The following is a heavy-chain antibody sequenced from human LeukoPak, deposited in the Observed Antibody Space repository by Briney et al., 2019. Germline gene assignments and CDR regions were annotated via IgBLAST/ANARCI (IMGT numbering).Heavy chain of an antibody. Sequence: GGSLRLSCAASGFTFSNYAMTWVRQAPGKGLEWVSGINGRGDSTVYADAVKGRFTISRDNFKSTLYLQMNSLRVEDTAGYYCAKDQGSGHGAYTWGTFDFWGLETLVTVSS. CDR1: GFTFSNYA. J-gene: IGHJ4*01. D-gene: IGHD4/OR15-4a*01. CDR3: AKDQGSGHGAYTWGTFDF. CDR2: INGRGDST. V-gene: IGHV3-23*01.